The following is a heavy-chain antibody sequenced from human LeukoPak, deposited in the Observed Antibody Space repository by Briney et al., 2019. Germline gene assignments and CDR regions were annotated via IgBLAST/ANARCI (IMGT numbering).Heavy chain of an antibody. Sequence: PGGSLRLSCAASGFTFSTYGMSWVRQAPGKGLEWVSAISGSGGSTYYADSVKGRFTISRDNSNNTLYLQMNSLRAEDTAVYYCAKSDGHNLRTYDYWGQGTLVTVSS. V-gene: IGHV3-23*01. J-gene: IGHJ4*02. CDR3: AKSDGHNLRTYDY. CDR2: ISGSGGST. CDR1: GFTFSTYG. D-gene: IGHD5-24*01.